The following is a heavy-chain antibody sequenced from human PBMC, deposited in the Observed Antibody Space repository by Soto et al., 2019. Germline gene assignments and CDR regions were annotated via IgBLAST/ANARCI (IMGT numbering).Heavy chain of an antibody. CDR1: GGSISSSSYY. CDR2: IYYSGST. CDR3: ARQRYSGHDGDYFDY. D-gene: IGHD5-12*01. V-gene: IGHV4-39*01. Sequence: SETLSLTCTVSGGSISSSSYYWGWIRQPPGKGLEWIGSIYYSGSTYYNPSLKSRVTISVDTSKNQFSLKLSSVTAADTAVYYCARQRYSGHDGDYFDYWGQGTLVTVSS. J-gene: IGHJ4*02.